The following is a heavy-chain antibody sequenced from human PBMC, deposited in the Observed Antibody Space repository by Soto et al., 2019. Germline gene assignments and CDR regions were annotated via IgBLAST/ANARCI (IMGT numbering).Heavy chain of an antibody. CDR2: ISSSSFSI. Sequence: EVQLVESGGGLVKPGGSLRLSCAASGFTFSSYSMNWVRQAPGKGLEWVSSISSSSFSINYADSVKGRFSISRDNAQNSLHLQMNTLRAEDTAVYYCARNESSNIYGMDGCGQGTTVTVSS. CDR1: GFTFSSYS. J-gene: IGHJ6*02. V-gene: IGHV3-21*01. D-gene: IGHD6-6*01. CDR3: ARNESSNIYGMDG.